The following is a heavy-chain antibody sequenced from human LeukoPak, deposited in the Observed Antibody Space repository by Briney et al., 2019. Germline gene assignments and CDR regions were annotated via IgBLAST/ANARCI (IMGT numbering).Heavy chain of an antibody. Sequence: GGSLRLSCAGSGFTVNTNYVSWVRQAPGKGLEWVSYISSSGSTIYYADSVKGRFTISRDNAKNSLYLQMNSLRAEDTAVYYCARGRDSSSWRISYYYYGMDVWGQGTTVTVSS. CDR2: ISSSGSTI. CDR1: GFTVNTNY. J-gene: IGHJ6*02. V-gene: IGHV3-11*01. D-gene: IGHD6-13*01. CDR3: ARGRDSSSWRISYYYYGMDV.